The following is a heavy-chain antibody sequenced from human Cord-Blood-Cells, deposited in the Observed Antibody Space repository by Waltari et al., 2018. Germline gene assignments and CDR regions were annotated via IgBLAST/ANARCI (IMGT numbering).Heavy chain of an antibody. CDR1: GFTVSSTH. CDR2: MYSGGST. V-gene: IGHV3-53*04. D-gene: IGHD3-10*01. CDR3: ARDRGHDAFDI. Sequence: EVQLVASGGGLVQPGGSLRPPCVAPGFTVSSTHPRWVRQAPGKGLEWVSVMYSGGSTYYADSVKGRFTISRHNSKNTLYLQMNSLRAEDTAVYYCARDRGHDAFDIWGQGTMVTVSS. J-gene: IGHJ3*02.